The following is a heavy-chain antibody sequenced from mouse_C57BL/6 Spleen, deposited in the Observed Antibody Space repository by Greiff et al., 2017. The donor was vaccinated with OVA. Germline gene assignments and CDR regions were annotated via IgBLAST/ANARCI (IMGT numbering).Heavy chain of an antibody. Sequence: EVQRVESGGGLVKPGGSLKLSCAASGFTFSSYAMSWVRQTPEKRLEWVATISDGGSYTYYPDNVKGRFTISRDNAKNNLYLQMSHLKSEDTAMYYCARDLYYGNYVAMDYWGQGTSVTVSS. CDR1: GFTFSSYA. CDR2: ISDGGSYT. CDR3: ARDLYYGNYVAMDY. J-gene: IGHJ4*01. D-gene: IGHD2-1*01. V-gene: IGHV5-4*01.